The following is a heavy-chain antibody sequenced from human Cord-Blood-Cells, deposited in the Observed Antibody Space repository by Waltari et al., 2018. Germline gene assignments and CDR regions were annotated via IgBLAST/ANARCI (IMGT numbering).Heavy chain of an antibody. D-gene: IGHD6-19*01. J-gene: IGHJ6*03. V-gene: IGHV4-39*01. CDR3: ARLYSSGWYPSYYYYYYYMDV. Sequence: QLQLQESGPGLVKPSETLSLTRTVSGVSISSSSYYWGWIRQPPGLGLGGIGSIYYSGSTYYNPSLKSRVTISVDTSKNQFSLKLSSVTAADTAVYYCARLYSSGWYPSYYYYYYYMDVWGKGTTVTVSS. CDR1: GVSISSSSYY. CDR2: IYYSGST.